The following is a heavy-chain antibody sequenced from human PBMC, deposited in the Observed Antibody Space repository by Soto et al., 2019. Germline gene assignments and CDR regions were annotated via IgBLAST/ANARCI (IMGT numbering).Heavy chain of an antibody. CDR3: ARRSVLVPAHVSGIDV. CDR2: ISAYNGNT. J-gene: IGHJ6*02. D-gene: IGHD2-2*01. Sequence: QVQLVQSGAEVKKPGASVKVSCKASGYTFTSYGISWVRQAPGQGLEWMGWISAYNGNTNYAQKLQGRVTMTTDTSISTAYKELRSLSSDDRAVYYCARRSVLVPAHVSGIDVWGQGTTVTVSS. CDR1: GYTFTSYG. V-gene: IGHV1-18*01.